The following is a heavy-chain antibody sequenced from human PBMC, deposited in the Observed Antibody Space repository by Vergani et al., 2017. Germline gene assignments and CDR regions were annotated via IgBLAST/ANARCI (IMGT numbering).Heavy chain of an antibody. CDR1: GFTFSDYY. D-gene: IGHD6-13*01. J-gene: IGHJ3*02. CDR2: ISSSGSTT. V-gene: IGHV3-11*01. Sequence: VQLLESGGGLVKPGGSLRLSCAASGFTFSDYYMSWIRQAPGKGLEWVSYISSSGSTTYYADSVKGRFTISRDNAKNSLYLQMNSLRAEDTAVYYCASPLLESSSTTWAFDIWGQGTMVTVSS. CDR3: ASPLLESSSTTWAFDI.